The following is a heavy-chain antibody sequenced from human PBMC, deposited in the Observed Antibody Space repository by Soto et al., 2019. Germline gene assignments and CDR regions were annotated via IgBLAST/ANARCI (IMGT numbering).Heavy chain of an antibody. CDR3: AHRSCSGGSCYYTLDY. D-gene: IGHD2-15*01. V-gene: IGHV2-5*01. CDR2: IHWNDNK. CDR1: GFSVSTSGEA. J-gene: IGHJ4*02. Sequence: SGPTLVNPTQTLTLTCSCSGFSVSTSGEAVGWIRQPPGKALEWLALIHWNDNKYYSPSLKSRLTITKDTSKNQVVLTMTNMDPEDTATYYCAHRSCSGGSCYYTLDYWGQGTLVTVSS.